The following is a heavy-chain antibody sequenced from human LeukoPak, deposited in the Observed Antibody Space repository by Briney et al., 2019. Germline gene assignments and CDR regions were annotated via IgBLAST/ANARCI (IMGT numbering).Heavy chain of an antibody. Sequence: SETLSLTCAAYGGSFSGYYWSWIRQHPGKGLEWIGYIYYSGSTYYNPSLKSRVTISVDTSKNQFSLKLSSVTAADTAVYYCARDKKQLSAFDIWGQGTMVTVSS. CDR1: GGSFSGYY. D-gene: IGHD6-13*01. CDR2: IYYSGST. J-gene: IGHJ3*02. V-gene: IGHV4-31*11. CDR3: ARDKKQLSAFDI.